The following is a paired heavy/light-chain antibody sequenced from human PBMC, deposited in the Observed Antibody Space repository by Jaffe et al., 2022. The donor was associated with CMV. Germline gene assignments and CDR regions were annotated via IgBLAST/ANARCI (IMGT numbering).Heavy chain of an antibody. V-gene: IGHV3-7*03. Sequence: EVQVVESGGGLVQPGGSLRLSCAASGFTFSSYWMSWVRQAPGKGLEWVANIKQDGSEKYYVDSVKGRVTIYRDNAKNSLYLQMNSLRAEDTAVYYCVRDIFPYTYGAFHIWGQGTMVTVSS. CDR2: IKQDGSEK. D-gene: IGHD5-18*01. CDR3: VRDIFPYTYGAFHI. J-gene: IGHJ3*02. CDR1: GFTFSSYW.
Light chain of an antibody. V-gene: IGKV3-20*01. J-gene: IGKJ1*01. CDR3: QQYGNSRT. Sequence: EIVLTQSPGTLSLSPGERATLSCRASQSVSSSYLAWYQQKPGQAPRLLIYGASSRATGIPDRFSGSGSGTDFTLTISRLEPEDFAVYYCQQYGNSRTFGQGTKVEIK. CDR1: QSVSSSY. CDR2: GAS.